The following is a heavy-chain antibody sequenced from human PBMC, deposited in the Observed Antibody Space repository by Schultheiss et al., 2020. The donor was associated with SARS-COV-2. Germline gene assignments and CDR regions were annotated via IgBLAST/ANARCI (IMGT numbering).Heavy chain of an antibody. J-gene: IGHJ6*03. CDR3: ASGNPYDFWSGYYGATGGYYYYMDV. Sequence: SETLSLTCAVSGGSISSSNWWSWVRQHPGKGLEWIGYIYYSGSTYYNPSLKSRVTISVDTSKNQFSLKLSSVTAADTAVYYCASGNPYDFWSGYYGATGGYYYYMDVWGKGTTVTVSS. CDR1: GGSISSSNW. CDR2: IYYSGST. V-gene: IGHV4-4*02. D-gene: IGHD3-3*01.